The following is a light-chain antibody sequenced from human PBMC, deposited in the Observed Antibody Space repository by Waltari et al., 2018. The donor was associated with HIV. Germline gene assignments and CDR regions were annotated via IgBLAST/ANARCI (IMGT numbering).Light chain of an antibody. CDR3: QSADSSGSNFV. J-gene: IGLJ1*01. CDR1: GLAKPY. CDR2: KDS. V-gene: IGLV3-25*03. Sequence: SYELTQPPSVSVSPGQTARITCSGDGLAKPYDHWYQQKSGPAPVSVRYKDSERPSGIPERFSGSSSGTTVTLTISGVQAEDEADYYCQSADSSGSNFVFGTGTKVTVL.